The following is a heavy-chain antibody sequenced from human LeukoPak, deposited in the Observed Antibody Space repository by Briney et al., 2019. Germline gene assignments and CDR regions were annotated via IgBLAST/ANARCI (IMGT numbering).Heavy chain of an antibody. CDR1: GYTSTSYG. CDR3: ARGGITTVRGVIISGNTVLKD. V-gene: IGHV1-18*04. Sequence: ASVKVSCKASGYTSTSYGISWVRQAPGQGLEWMGWISAYNGNTNYAQKLQGRVTMTTDTSTSTAYMELRSLRSDDTAVYYCARGGITTVRGVIISGNTVLKDWGQGTLVTVSS. D-gene: IGHD3-10*01. CDR2: ISAYNGNT. J-gene: IGHJ4*02.